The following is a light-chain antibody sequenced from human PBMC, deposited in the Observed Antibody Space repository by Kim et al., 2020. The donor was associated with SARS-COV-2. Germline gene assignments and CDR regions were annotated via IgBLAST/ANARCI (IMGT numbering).Light chain of an antibody. Sequence: DIQMTQSPSTLSASVGDRVTITCRASQRISSWLAWYQQKPGNAPNLLIYDASSLESGVPSRFSGSGSGTEFTLTISSLQPDDSATYYCQQYNTYPYTFGQGTKLEI. CDR3: QQYNTYPYT. CDR1: QRISSW. CDR2: DAS. J-gene: IGKJ2*01. V-gene: IGKV1-5*01.